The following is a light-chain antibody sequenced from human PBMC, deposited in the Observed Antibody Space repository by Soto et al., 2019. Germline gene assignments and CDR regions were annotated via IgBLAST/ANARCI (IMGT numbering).Light chain of an antibody. CDR3: SSYTSSSIDYV. CDR2: EVS. J-gene: IGLJ1*01. V-gene: IGLV2-14*01. Sequence: QSALTQPASVSGSPGQSITISCTGTSSDVGGYNYVSWYQQHPGKAPKLMIYEVSNRPSGVSNRFSGSKSGNTGSLTISGLHAEDDDDYYCSSYTSSSIDYVFGTGTKLTVL. CDR1: SSDVGGYNY.